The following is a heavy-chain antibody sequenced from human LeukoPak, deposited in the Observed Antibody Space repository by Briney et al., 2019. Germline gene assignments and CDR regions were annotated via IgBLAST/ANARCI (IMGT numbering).Heavy chain of an antibody. Sequence: SVKVSCTASGGTFSSYAISWVRQAPGQGLEWVGRIIPILGIANYAQKFQGRVTITADKSTSTAYMELSSLRSEDTAVYYCAEEGNYYDSSGSLYYFDYWGQGTLVTVSS. J-gene: IGHJ4*02. CDR3: AEEGNYYDSSGSLYYFDY. CDR1: GGTFSSYA. V-gene: IGHV1-69*04. D-gene: IGHD3-22*01. CDR2: IIPILGIA.